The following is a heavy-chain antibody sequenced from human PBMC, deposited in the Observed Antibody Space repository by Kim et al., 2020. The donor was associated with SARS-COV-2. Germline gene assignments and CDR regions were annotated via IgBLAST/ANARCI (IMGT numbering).Heavy chain of an antibody. Sequence: GGSLRLSCAASGFTFSSYAMSWVRQAPGKGLEWVSAISGSGGSTYYADSVKGRFTISRDNSKNTLYLQMNSLRAEDTAVYYCAKDPGDITMVRGVIIPYYDYYGMDVWGQGTTVTVSS. CDR2: ISGSGGST. CDR1: GFTFSSYA. J-gene: IGHJ6*02. D-gene: IGHD3-10*01. V-gene: IGHV3-23*01. CDR3: AKDPGDITMVRGVIIPYYDYYGMDV.